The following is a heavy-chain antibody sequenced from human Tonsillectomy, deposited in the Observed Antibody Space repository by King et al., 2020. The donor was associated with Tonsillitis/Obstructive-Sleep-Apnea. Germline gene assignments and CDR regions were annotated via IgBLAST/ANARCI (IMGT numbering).Heavy chain of an antibody. CDR1: GFTFTNAS. J-gene: IGHJ4*02. V-gene: IGHV3-15*01. CDR2: IKSKIEGGTT. Sequence: VQLVESGGGLVKPGGSLRLSCAVSGFTFTNASMSWVRQAPGKGLEWVGRIKSKIEGGTTDYAAPVKGRFTISRDVSKTTLYLEMNSLKTEDTAIYYCATEVRRSGWVTGDYWGQGTLVTVSS. CDR3: ATEVRRSGWVTGDY. D-gene: IGHD6-25*01.